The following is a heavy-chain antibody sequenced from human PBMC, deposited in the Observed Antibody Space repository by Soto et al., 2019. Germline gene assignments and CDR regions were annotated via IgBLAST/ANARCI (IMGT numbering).Heavy chain of an antibody. V-gene: IGHV1-18*01. CDR1: GYTFTSYG. J-gene: IGHJ5*02. CDR2: ISAYNGNT. D-gene: IGHD2-2*01. Sequence: ASVKVSCKASGYTFTSYGISWVRQAPGQGLEWMGWISAYNGNTNYAQKLQGRVTMTTDTSTSTAYMELRSLRSDDTAGYYCAGVWGIVVANWFDPWGQGTLVTVSS. CDR3: AGVWGIVVANWFDP.